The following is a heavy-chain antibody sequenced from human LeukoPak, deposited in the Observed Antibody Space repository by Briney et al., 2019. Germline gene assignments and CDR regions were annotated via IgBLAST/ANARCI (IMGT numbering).Heavy chain of an antibody. J-gene: IGHJ4*02. V-gene: IGHV3-23*01. CDR2: ITHDAETT. CDR1: GFIFSNYL. CDR3: PKVGSLRGTSSPDY. Sequence: GGSLRLSCAASGFIFSNYLMTWVRQAPGKGLDWVSSITHDAETTLYADSVKGRFPISKNNSKTTLYLQMNGLRDDATAIYSCPKVGSLRGTSSPDYWGQGTLVTVSS. D-gene: IGHD6-6*01.